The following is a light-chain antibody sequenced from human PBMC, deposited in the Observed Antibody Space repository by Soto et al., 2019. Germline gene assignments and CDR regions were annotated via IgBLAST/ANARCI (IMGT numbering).Light chain of an antibody. CDR1: QGINRF. V-gene: IGKV1-9*01. Sequence: DIQLTQSPSFLSASVGDRVTITCRASQGINRFLAWYQQKPGKAPKLLIYAASTLQSGVPSRFSGSGSGTEFTLTISSLQPEDFAVYYCQQRKNWQVTFGQGTRLEIK. CDR2: AAS. CDR3: QQRKNWQVT. J-gene: IGKJ5*01.